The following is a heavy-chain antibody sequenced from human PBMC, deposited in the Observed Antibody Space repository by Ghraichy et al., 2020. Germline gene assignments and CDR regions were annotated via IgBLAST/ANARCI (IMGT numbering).Heavy chain of an antibody. V-gene: IGHV3-53*01. D-gene: IGHD1-26*01. Sequence: GGSLRLSCAASGFTVSSNYMSWVRQAPGKGLEWVSVIYSGGSTYYADSVKGRFTISRDNSKNTLYLQMNSLRAEDTAVYYCARWGGGSYTSHFDYWGQGTLVTVSS. CDR2: IYSGGST. CDR1: GFTVSSNY. J-gene: IGHJ4*02. CDR3: ARWGGGSYTSHFDY.